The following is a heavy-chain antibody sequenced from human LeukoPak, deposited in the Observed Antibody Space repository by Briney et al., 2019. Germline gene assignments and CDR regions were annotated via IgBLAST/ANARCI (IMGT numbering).Heavy chain of an antibody. CDR3: AKSIGGVVVVAADF. Sequence: GGSLRLSCAASGFTFSSYAMTCVRQAPGKGLEWFSVISGSGGGTHYAYSVKGRFTLSRDNSKNNVFLQMNSLRAEDTAVYYCAKSIGGVVVVAADFWGQGTLVTVSS. D-gene: IGHD2-15*01. J-gene: IGHJ4*02. V-gene: IGHV3-23*01. CDR2: ISGSGGGT. CDR1: GFTFSSYA.